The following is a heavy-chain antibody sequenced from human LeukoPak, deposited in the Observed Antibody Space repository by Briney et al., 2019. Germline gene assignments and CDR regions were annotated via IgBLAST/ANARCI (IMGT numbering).Heavy chain of an antibody. CDR3: AREVRTMVRGVRSSSYYYMDV. V-gene: IGHV4-4*07. Sequence: PSETLSLTCTVSGGSISSYYWSWIRQPAGKGLEWIGRIYPSGSTNYNPSLKSRVTMSVDTSKNQFSLKLRSVTAADTAVYYCAREVRTMVRGVRSSSYYYMDVWGKGTTVTISS. D-gene: IGHD3-10*01. J-gene: IGHJ6*03. CDR2: IYPSGST. CDR1: GGSISSYY.